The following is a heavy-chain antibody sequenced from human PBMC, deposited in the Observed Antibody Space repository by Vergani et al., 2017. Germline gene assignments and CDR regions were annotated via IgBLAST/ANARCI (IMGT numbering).Heavy chain of an antibody. CDR2: IYYSGST. CDR1: GRSISSYY. CDR3: ARFSIQNWFDP. Sequence: QVQLQESGPGLVKPSETLSLTCTVSGRSISSYYWSWIRQPPGKGLEWIGYIYYSGSTNYNPSLKSRVTISVDTSKNQFSLKLSSVTAADTAVYYCARFSIQNWFDPWGQGTLVTVSS. V-gene: IGHV4-59*01. D-gene: IGHD3-3*01. J-gene: IGHJ5*02.